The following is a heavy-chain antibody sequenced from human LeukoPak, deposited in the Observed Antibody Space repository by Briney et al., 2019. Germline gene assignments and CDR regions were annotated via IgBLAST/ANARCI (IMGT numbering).Heavy chain of an antibody. CDR2: TRNKAKSYTT. J-gene: IGHJ4*02. Sequence: GGSLRLSCAASGFTLSDHYIDWVRQAPGKGLEWVGRTRNKAKSYTTEYAASVKGRFTISRDGSKSLVYLQMNSLKTEDTAVYYCARGSCSGGICYSGDYWGQGTLVTVSS. D-gene: IGHD2-15*01. V-gene: IGHV3-72*01. CDR3: ARGSCSGGICYSGDY. CDR1: GFTLSDHY.